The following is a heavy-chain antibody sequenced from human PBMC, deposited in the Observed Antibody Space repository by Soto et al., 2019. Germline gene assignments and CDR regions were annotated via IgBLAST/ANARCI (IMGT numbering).Heavy chain of an antibody. J-gene: IGHJ5*02. CDR2: IYYSGST. CDR1: GGSISSYY. Sequence: SETLSLTCTVSGGSISSYYWSWIRQPPGKGLEWIGYIYYSGSTNYNPSLKSRVTISVDTSKNQFSLKLSSVTAADTAVYYCAREVDSKKYERRNWFDPWDQETLVTVSS. D-gene: IGHD2-15*01. CDR3: AREVDSKKYERRNWFDP. V-gene: IGHV4-59*01.